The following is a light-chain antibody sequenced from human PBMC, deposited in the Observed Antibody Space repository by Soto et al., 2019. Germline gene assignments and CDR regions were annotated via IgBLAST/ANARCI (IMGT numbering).Light chain of an antibody. CDR3: QSYDTSLSGYV. CDR1: SSNIGAGYD. V-gene: IGLV1-40*01. Sequence: QSVLTQPPSVSGAPGQRVTTSCTGSSSNIGAGYDVHWYQQLPGTTPKLLIYANNNRPSGVPDRFSGSKSVTSASLPITGLQAEDDADYYCQSYDTSLSGYVFGTGTKVTVL. CDR2: ANN. J-gene: IGLJ1*01.